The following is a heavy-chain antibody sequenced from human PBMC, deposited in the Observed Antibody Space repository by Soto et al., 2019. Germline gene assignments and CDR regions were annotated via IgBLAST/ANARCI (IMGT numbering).Heavy chain of an antibody. D-gene: IGHD1-1*01. CDR1: GFSFSSYG. J-gene: IGHJ4*02. V-gene: IGHV3-30*18. CDR3: AKHESDWNDHFNY. Sequence: QVQLVESGGGVVQPGRSLRLSCAASGFSFSSYGTHWVRQAADKALEWVAMISYDGTDEYYADSVKGRFTISRDNSKNAVYLQMNSLRAEDTAVYYRAKHESDWNDHFNYSGQGTLVTVSS. CDR2: ISYDGTDE.